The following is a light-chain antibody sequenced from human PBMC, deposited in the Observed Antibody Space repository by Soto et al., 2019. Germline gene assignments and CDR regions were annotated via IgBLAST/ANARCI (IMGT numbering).Light chain of an antibody. CDR1: SSDVGGYNY. V-gene: IGLV2-14*01. CDR2: DVI. J-gene: IGLJ3*02. Sequence: QSALTQPASVSGSPGQSITISCTGTSSDVGGYNYVSWYQQPPGKAPKLLIYDVINRPSGVSNRFSGSKSGNTASLTICGLQAEDEADYYCSSYTSSSTLGVFGGGTKLTVL. CDR3: SSYTSSSTLGV.